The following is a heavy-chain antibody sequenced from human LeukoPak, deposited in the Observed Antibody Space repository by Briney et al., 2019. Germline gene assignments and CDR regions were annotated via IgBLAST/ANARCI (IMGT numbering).Heavy chain of an antibody. V-gene: IGHV4-34*01. J-gene: IGHJ3*02. CDR2: INHSGST. CDR3: ARVRYCSSTSCSGYAFDI. D-gene: IGHD2-2*01. Sequence: SETLSLTCAVYGGSFSGYYWSWIRQPPGKGLEWIGEINHSGSTNYNPSLKSRVTISVDTSKNQFSLKLSSVTAADTAVYYCARVRYCSSTSCSGYAFDIWGQGTMVTVSS. CDR1: GGSFSGYY.